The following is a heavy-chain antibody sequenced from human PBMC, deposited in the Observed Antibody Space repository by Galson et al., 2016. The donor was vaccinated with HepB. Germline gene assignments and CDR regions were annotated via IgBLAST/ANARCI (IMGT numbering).Heavy chain of an antibody. CDR3: ALERNHYDSSGYIIYYYYGMDA. CDR2: INAGNGNT. CDR1: GYTFTRYG. V-gene: IGHV1-3*01. Sequence: SVKVSCKASGYTFTRYGTHWVRQAPGQRLEWMGWINAGNGNTKYSQKFQGRVTITRDTSASTAYMEVSSLRSEDTAVYYCALERNHYDSSGYIIYYYYGMDAWGQGTTGTVSS. D-gene: IGHD3-22*01. J-gene: IGHJ6*02.